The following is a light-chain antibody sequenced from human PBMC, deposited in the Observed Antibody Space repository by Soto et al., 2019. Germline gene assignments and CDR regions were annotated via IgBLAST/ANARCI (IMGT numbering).Light chain of an antibody. Sequence: QAVVTQPPSVSAAPGQRITIYCSGSSSNIGSNYVSWYQQFPGTAPRLLIYDNNKRPPGIPDRFSGSKSDTSATLGITGLQTGDEADYYCGTWDSGLRGGRAVFGGGTKLTVL. CDR1: SSNIGSNY. V-gene: IGLV1-51*01. J-gene: IGLJ3*02. CDR3: GTWDSGLRGGRAV. CDR2: DNN.